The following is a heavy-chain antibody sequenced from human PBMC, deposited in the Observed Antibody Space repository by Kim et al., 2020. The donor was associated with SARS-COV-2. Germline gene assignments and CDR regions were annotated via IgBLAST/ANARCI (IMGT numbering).Heavy chain of an antibody. V-gene: IGHV1-46*01. CDR2: INPSGGST. CDR3: ARERKNYDYVWGTSYYYYYMDV. D-gene: IGHD3-16*01. CDR1: GYTFTSYY. Sequence: ASVKVSCKASGYTFTSYYMHWVRQAPGQGLEWMGIINPSGGSTSYAQKFQGRVTMTRDTSTSTVYMELSSLRSEDTAVYYCARERKNYDYVWGTSYYYYYMDVWGTGTTVTVSS. J-gene: IGHJ6*03.